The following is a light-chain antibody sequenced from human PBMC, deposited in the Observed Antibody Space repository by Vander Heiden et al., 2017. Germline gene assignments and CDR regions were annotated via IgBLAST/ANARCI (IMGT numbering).Light chain of an antibody. J-gene: IGLJ2*01. Sequence: SVLTQPPSASATSGQRVTISCSGSSSNIGSYTVNWYQQLPGTAPQLLIYTNNQRPSGVPDRFSGSKSGTSASLAISGLQSEDEADYYCAAWDDSLNVVFGGGTKLTVL. CDR2: TNN. CDR3: AAWDDSLNVV. CDR1: SSNIGSYT. V-gene: IGLV1-44*01.